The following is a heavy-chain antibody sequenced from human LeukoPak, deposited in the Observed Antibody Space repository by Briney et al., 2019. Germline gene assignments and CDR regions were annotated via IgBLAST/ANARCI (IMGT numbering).Heavy chain of an antibody. CDR2: IRYDGSNK. D-gene: IGHD3-3*01. J-gene: IGHJ4*02. CDR3: AKDPYDFWSGSHLYYFDY. V-gene: IGHV3-30*02. Sequence: GGPLRLSCAASGFTFSSYGMHWVRQAPGKGLEWVAFIRYDGSNKYYADSVKGRFTISRDNSKNTLYLQMNSLRAEDTAVYYCAKDPYDFWSGSHLYYFDYWGQGTLVTVSS. CDR1: GFTFSSYG.